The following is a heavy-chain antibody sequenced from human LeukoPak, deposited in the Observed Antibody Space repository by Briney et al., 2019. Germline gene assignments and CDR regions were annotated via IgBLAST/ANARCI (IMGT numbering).Heavy chain of an antibody. V-gene: IGHV3-23*01. J-gene: IGHJ4*02. D-gene: IGHD2-8*02. CDR2: ISGSGGST. CDR1: GFTFSSYA. CDR3: ARDQTAVTGVWGTIDY. Sequence: PGGSLRLSCAASGFTFSSYAMSWVRQAPGKGLEWVSAISGSGGSTYYADSVKGRFTISRDNSKNTLYLQMNSLRTEDTAVYYCARDQTAVTGVWGTIDYWGQGTLVTVSS.